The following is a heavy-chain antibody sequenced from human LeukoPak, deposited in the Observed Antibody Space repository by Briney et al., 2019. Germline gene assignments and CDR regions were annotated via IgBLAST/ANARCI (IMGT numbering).Heavy chain of an antibody. Sequence: PGGSLRLSCAASGFTFDTHAMSWVRQAPGKGLEWVSGINGNGASTYYSDSVKGRFTISRDNSKNTLYLQMSTLRAEDTAVYYCANDQGYSYYYLDYWGQGTLVTVSS. V-gene: IGHV3-23*01. J-gene: IGHJ4*02. D-gene: IGHD5-18*01. CDR3: ANDQGYSYYYLDY. CDR2: INGNGAST. CDR1: GFTFDTHA.